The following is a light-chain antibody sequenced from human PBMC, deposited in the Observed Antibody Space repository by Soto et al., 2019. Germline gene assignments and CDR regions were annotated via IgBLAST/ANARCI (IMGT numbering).Light chain of an antibody. CDR1: QSISSY. Sequence: DIQMTQSPSSLSASVGDRVTITCRASQSISSYLNWYQQKPGKAPKLLIYAASSLQSGVPSRFSGSGSGTDVTLTISSLQPEDVATYYCQQSYSTPRTFGQGTKVEIK. CDR3: QQSYSTPRT. CDR2: AAS. J-gene: IGKJ1*01. V-gene: IGKV1-39*01.